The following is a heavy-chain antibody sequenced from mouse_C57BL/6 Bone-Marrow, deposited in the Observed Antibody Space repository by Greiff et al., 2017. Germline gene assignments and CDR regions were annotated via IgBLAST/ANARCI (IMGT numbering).Heavy chain of an antibody. CDR3: SSFDGNYFDF. CDR2: IDPEIGDT. J-gene: IGHJ2*01. CDR1: GFNIKDDY. V-gene: IGHV14-4*01. D-gene: IGHD2-3*01. Sequence: VQLQQSGAELVRPGASVKLSCTASGFNIKDDYIHWVKQRPEQGLEWIGWIDPEIGDTEYASKFQGKATITLDTSSNTAYLQLSSLTSEDTAVYYCSSFDGNYFDFWGQGAPLTVAS.